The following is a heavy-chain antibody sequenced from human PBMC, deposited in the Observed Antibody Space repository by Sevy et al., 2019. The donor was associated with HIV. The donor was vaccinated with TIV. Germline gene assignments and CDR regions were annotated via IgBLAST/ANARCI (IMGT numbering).Heavy chain of an antibody. CDR2: IYYSGST. J-gene: IGHJ6*02. CDR1: GGSISSYY. V-gene: IGHV4-59*01. CDR3: AGGFGRSYCPSYGMDV. D-gene: IGHD3-10*01. Sequence: SETLSLTCTVSGGSISSYYWSWIRQPPGKGLEWIGYIYYSGSTNYNPSLKSRVTISVDTSKNQFSLKLGSVTAAGTAVYYWAGGFGRSYCPSYGMDVWGQGTTVTVSS.